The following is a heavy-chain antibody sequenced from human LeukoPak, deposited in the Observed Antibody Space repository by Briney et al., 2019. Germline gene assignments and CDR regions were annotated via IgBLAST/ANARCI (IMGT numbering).Heavy chain of an antibody. J-gene: IGHJ4*02. CDR1: GFTFSSYA. CDR2: ISGNAGST. V-gene: IGHV3-23*01. CDR3: ARGGRGYEVDY. D-gene: IGHD5-12*01. Sequence: GGSLRLSCAASGFTFSSYAMSWVRQAPGKGLEWVSAISGNAGSTYYADSVKGRFTISRDNSKNTLYLQMNSLRAEDTAVYYCARGGRGYEVDYWGQGTLVTVSS.